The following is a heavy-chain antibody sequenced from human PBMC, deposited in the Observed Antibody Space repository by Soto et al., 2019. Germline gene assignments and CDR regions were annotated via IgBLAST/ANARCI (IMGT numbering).Heavy chain of an antibody. V-gene: IGHV4-34*01. J-gene: IGHJ6*03. CDR2: INHSGST. Sequence: SETLSLTCAVYGGSFSGYYWSWIRQPPGKGLEWIGEINHSGSTNYNPSLKSRVTISVDTSKNQFSLKLSSVTAADTAVYYCARLIDIVVVPAAIGMDVWGKGTTVTVSS. CDR1: GGSFSGYY. CDR3: ARLIDIVVVPAAIGMDV. D-gene: IGHD2-2*01.